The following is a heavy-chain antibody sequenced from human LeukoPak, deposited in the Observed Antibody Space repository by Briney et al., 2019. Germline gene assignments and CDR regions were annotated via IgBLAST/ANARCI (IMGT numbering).Heavy chain of an antibody. CDR2: INQDESEK. D-gene: IGHD3-16*01. CDR3: ARDWVY. V-gene: IGHV3-7*05. J-gene: IGHJ4*02. CDR1: GFTLSNHR. Sequence: PGGSLILSCVVSGFTLSNHRMSWVRQAPGKGLEWVANINQDESEKKYVDSVKGRFTISRDNARNSLYLQMDSLRAEDTAVYYCARDWVYWGQGTLVTVSS.